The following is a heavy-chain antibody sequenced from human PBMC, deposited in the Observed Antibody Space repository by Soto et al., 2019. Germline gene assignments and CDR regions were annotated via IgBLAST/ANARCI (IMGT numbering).Heavy chain of an antibody. CDR1: GGSISSARYY. Sequence: QVQLQESGPGLVKPSQTLSLTCTVSGGSISSARYYWNWIRQHPEKGLEWIGFIYFSTTTYFSPSLESRVNMSVDTSKTQFSLPLSSVTAADTAVYYCARAPSQFCSSIGCHSFDIWGQGTKVTVSS. J-gene: IGHJ3*02. CDR3: ARAPSQFCSSIGCHSFDI. D-gene: IGHD2-2*01. CDR2: IYFSTTT. V-gene: IGHV4-31*03.